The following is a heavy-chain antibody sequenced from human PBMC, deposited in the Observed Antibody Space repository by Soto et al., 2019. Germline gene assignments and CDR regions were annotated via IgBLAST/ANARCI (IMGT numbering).Heavy chain of an antibody. J-gene: IGHJ3*02. Sequence: GGSLRLSCGVSGGIFSDYAMSWVRQAPGKGLEWVSGISGSGGSTYYAASVKGRFTISRDNSNNTLFLQMSGLRADDAAVYYCAKWKLDYTGSAFDIWCQGTMVTGSS. CDR1: GGIFSDYA. V-gene: IGHV3-23*01. CDR2: ISGSGGST. CDR3: AKWKLDYTGSAFDI. D-gene: IGHD1-1*01.